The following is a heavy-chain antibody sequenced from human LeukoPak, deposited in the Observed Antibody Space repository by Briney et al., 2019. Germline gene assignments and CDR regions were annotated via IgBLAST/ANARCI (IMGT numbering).Heavy chain of an antibody. J-gene: IGHJ3*02. V-gene: IGHV4-4*07. CDR1: GGSINSY. Sequence: SETLSPTCIVSGGSINSYWSWIRQPAGKGLEWIGRISGSGTITYNPALQSRLTISIDTSKNQFSLKLMSVTAADTAVYYCARGGRIAVAGTSAFDIWGQGTMVTVSS. D-gene: IGHD6-19*01. CDR3: ARGGRIAVAGTSAFDI. CDR2: ISGSGTI.